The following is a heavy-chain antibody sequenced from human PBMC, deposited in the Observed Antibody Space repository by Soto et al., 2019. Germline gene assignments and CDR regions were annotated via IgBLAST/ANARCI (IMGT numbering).Heavy chain of an antibody. J-gene: IGHJ6*02. Sequence: ASVKVSCKASGYTFTGYYMHCVRQAPGQGLEWMGWINPNSGGTNYAQKFQGWVTMTRDTSISTAYMELSRLRSDDTAVYYCARGPDLMYDYYGMDVWGQGTTVTVSS. CDR3: ARGPDLMYDYYGMDV. CDR1: GYTFTGYY. D-gene: IGHD2-8*01. CDR2: INPNSGGT. V-gene: IGHV1-2*04.